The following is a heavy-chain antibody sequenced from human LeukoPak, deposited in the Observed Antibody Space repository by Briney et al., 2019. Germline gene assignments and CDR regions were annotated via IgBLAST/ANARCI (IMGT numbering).Heavy chain of an antibody. CDR2: ISYDGSNK. J-gene: IGHJ3*02. Sequence: PGRSLRLSCAASGFTFSSYGMHWVRQAPGKGLEWVAVISYDGSNKYYADSVKGRFTISRDNSKNTLYLQMNSLRAEDTAVYYCAKALDIVATRSSAFDIWGQGTMVTVSS. D-gene: IGHD5-12*01. CDR1: GFTFSSYG. V-gene: IGHV3-30*18. CDR3: AKALDIVATRSSAFDI.